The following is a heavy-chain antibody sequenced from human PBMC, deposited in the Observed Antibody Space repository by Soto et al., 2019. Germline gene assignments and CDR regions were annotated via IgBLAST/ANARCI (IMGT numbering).Heavy chain of an antibody. CDR1: GGTFSSYA. D-gene: IGHD1-26*01. CDR2: IIPIFGTA. V-gene: IGHV1-69*12. Sequence: QVQLVQSGAEVKKPGSSVKVSCKASGGTFSSYAINWVRQAPGQGLEWMGGIIPIFGTANYEQKFQGRVRITVDESTSTPYMELSSLRSEDTAVYYCASRDSGNFGIYYYYGMDVWGQGTTVTVSS. J-gene: IGHJ6*02. CDR3: ASRDSGNFGIYYYYGMDV.